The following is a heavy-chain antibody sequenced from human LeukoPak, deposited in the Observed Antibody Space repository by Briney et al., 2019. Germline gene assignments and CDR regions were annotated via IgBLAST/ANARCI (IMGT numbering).Heavy chain of an antibody. J-gene: IGHJ4*02. CDR2: VSAYNGNT. Sequence: ASVKVSRKASGGTFSSYAISWVRQAPGQGLEWMGWVSAYNGNTNYAQRLQGRVTMTTDTSTSTAYMELRSLRSDDTAVYYCARDPRAVVTAIQYDYWGQGTLVTVSS. CDR1: GGTFSSYA. D-gene: IGHD2-21*02. V-gene: IGHV1-18*01. CDR3: ARDPRAVVTAIQYDY.